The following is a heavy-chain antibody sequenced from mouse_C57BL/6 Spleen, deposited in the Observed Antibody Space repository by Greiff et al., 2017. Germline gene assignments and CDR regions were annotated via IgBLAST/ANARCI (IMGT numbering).Heavy chain of an antibody. CDR3: ARRGDLGWYFDV. CDR1: GYTFTSYW. V-gene: IGHV1-61*01. J-gene: IGHJ1*03. Sequence: QVQLQQPGAELVRPGSSVKLSCKASGYTFTSYWMDWVKQRPGQGLEWIGNIYPSDSETHYNQKFKDKATLTVDKSSSTAYMQLSSLTSEDSAVYYCARRGDLGWYFDVWGTGTTVTVSS. CDR2: IYPSDSET.